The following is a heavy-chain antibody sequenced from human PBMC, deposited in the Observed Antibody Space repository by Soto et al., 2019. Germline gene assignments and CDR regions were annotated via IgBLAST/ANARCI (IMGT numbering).Heavy chain of an antibody. V-gene: IGHV4-39*02. CDR1: GGSISRSSYY. D-gene: IGHD3-22*01. CDR3: AREGRDSSGYYYGWFDP. Sequence: SETLSLTCTVSGGSISRSSYYWGWIRQPPGKGLEWIGSIYYSGSTYYNPSLKSRVTISVDTSKNQFSLKLSSVTAADTAVYYCAREGRDSSGYYYGWFDPWGQGTLVTVSS. J-gene: IGHJ5*02. CDR2: IYYSGST.